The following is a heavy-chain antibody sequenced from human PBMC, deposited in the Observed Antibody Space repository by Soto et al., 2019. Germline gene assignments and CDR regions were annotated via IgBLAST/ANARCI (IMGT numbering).Heavy chain of an antibody. J-gene: IGHJ4*02. CDR1: GFTFSNYS. D-gene: IGHD2-15*01. CDR3: ARDSLRYCRGGSWCSVHGRYY. CDR2: ISSSSSTI. V-gene: IGHV3-48*01. Sequence: GGSLRLSCAASGFTFSNYSMNWVRQAPGKGLEWVSYISSSSSTIYYADSVKGRFTISRDNAKNSLYLQMNSLRAEDTAVYYCARDSLRYCRGGSWCSVHGRYYWGQGTLVTVSS.